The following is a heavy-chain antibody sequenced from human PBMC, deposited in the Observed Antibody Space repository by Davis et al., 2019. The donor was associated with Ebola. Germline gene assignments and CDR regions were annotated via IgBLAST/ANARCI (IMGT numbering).Heavy chain of an antibody. CDR1: GGSISSSNW. V-gene: IGHV4-4*02. J-gene: IGHJ4*02. D-gene: IGHD6-19*01. CDR2: INHSGST. CDR3: ARVIGGWWSPRFDY. Sequence: MPSETLSLTCAVSGGSISSSNWWSWVRQPPGKGLEWIGEINHSGSTNYNPSLKSRVTISVDTSKNQFSLKLSSVTVADTAVYYCARVIGGWWSPRFDYWGQGTLVTVSS.